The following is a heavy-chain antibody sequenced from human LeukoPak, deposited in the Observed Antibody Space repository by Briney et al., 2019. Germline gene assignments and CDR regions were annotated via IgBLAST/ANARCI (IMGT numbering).Heavy chain of an antibody. D-gene: IGHD3-10*01. Sequence: GGSLRLSCTASGFTFGDYAMSWFRQAPGKGLEWVGFIRSKDYGGTIEYAASVKGRFTISRDDSKNSLYLQMSSLKIEDTAVYYCTKLARAPRDFDYWGQGTLVTVSS. J-gene: IGHJ4*01. CDR2: IRSKDYGGTI. CDR3: TKLARAPRDFDY. V-gene: IGHV3-49*03. CDR1: GFTFGDYA.